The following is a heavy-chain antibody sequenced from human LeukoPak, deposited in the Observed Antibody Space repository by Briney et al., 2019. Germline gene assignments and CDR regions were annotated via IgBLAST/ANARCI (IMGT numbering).Heavy chain of an antibody. CDR2: IRGDGGGT. D-gene: IGHD1-1*01. Sequence: PSGTLSLTCGVSGGSITSTNYWTWVRQPPGKGLEWVSTIRGDGGGTHYAESLRGRFTISRDNSKTTVYLQMSGLSAEDTAIYYCSKGQELDDGVLESWGRGTLVTVSS. V-gene: IGHV3-23*01. CDR1: GGSITSTNY. J-gene: IGHJ4*02. CDR3: SKGQELDDGVLES.